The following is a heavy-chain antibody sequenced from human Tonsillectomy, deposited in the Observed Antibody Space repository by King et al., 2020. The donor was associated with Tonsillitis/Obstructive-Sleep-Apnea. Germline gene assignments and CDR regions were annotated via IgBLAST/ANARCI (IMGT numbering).Heavy chain of an antibody. CDR2: IKQDGCEK. V-gene: IGHV3-7*03. CDR1: GFTFSSYW. CDR3: ERGYGGNAGESYFDY. D-gene: IGHD4-23*01. J-gene: IGHJ4*02. Sequence: VQLVESGGGLVQPGGSLRLSCAASGFTFSSYWMSWVRQAPGKGLEWVANIKQDGCEKCYVDSVEGRFTISRDNASNSLYLQMNRLRTEDTAVTYCERGYGGNAGESYFDYWGQGTLVTVSS.